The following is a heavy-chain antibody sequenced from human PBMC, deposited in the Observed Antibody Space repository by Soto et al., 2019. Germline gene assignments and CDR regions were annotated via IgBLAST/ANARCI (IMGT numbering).Heavy chain of an antibody. Sequence: PGGSLRLSCAASGFTVSSNYMSWVRQAPGKGLEWVSVIYSGGSTYYADSVKGRFTISRDNSKNTLYLQMNSLRAEDTAVYYCARAEYDILTGFVAFDIWGQGTMVTVSS. J-gene: IGHJ3*02. CDR3: ARAEYDILTGFVAFDI. D-gene: IGHD3-9*01. V-gene: IGHV3-66*01. CDR1: GFTVSSNY. CDR2: IYSGGST.